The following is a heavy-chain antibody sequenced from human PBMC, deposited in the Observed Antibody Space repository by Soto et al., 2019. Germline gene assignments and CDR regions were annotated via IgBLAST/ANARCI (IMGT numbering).Heavy chain of an antibody. CDR3: VRDNRWAFDI. CDR2: ISVGGGSI. J-gene: IGHJ3*02. D-gene: IGHD2-15*01. CDR1: GFTFRDYA. V-gene: IGHV3-48*02. Sequence: EVQLVESGGGLVQPGGSLRVSCIDSGFTFRDYAFNWVRQAPGKGLEWVSDISVGGGSIFYADSVKGRFTISRDHARNSVYLQMNTLSHEDTVVDQGVRDNRWAFDIWGQGTVVTVCS.